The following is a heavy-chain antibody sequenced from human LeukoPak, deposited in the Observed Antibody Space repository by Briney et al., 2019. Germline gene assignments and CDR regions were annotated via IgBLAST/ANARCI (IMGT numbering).Heavy chain of an antibody. D-gene: IGHD5/OR15-5a*01. CDR1: GFTFSIYA. CDR2: ISNSGAMT. CDR3: TRHGRQTCLGYIQH. Sequence: GGSLRLSCAASGFTFSIYAMSWVRQAPGKGPEWVSAISNSGAMTYYADSVKGRFTISRDNSKNTLYMQMNSLRVEDTAVYSCTRHGRQTCLGYIQHWGEGYLVTVSS. J-gene: IGHJ1*01. V-gene: IGHV3-23*01.